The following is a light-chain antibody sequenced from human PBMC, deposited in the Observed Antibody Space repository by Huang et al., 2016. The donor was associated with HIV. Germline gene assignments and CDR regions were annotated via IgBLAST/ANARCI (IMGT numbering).Light chain of an antibody. CDR2: LGS. Sequence: DVVMAQSPLSLPVTPGEPASISCRSNQSLLHRNGYNYLDWYLQKPGQSPHLLIYLGSSRASGVPDRVSGTGSGTDFTLKISRVEAEDVGIYYCRQALHIPYTFGQGTKVEMK. J-gene: IGKJ2*01. CDR3: RQALHIPYT. V-gene: IGKV2-28*01. CDR1: QSLLHRNGYNY.